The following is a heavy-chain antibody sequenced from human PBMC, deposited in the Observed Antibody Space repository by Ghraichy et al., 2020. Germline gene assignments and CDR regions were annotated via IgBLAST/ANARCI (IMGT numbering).Heavy chain of an antibody. Sequence: GGSLRLSCAASGFTFSNYWMSWVRQAPGKGLEWVANIKQDGSEKNYVDSVKGRFILSRDNAKNSLYLQMNSLRADDTAGYYFVRDGDAQWLEWGDYLGQETRVTVSS. CDR3: VRDGDAQWLEWGDY. D-gene: IGHD6-19*01. CDR2: IKQDGSEK. CDR1: GFTFSNYW. V-gene: IGHV3-7*01. J-gene: IGHJ4*02.